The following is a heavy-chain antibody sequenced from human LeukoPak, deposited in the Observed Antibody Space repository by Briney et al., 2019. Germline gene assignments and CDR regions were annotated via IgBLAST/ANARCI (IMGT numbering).Heavy chain of an antibody. Sequence: GASVKVSCKASGYTFTSYGISWVRQAPGQGLEWMGGIIPIFGTANYAQKFQGRVTMTRDMSTSTVYMELSSLRSEDTAVYYCAREYYDFWITYWGQGTLVTVSS. CDR2: IIPIFGTA. CDR1: GYTFTSYG. D-gene: IGHD3-3*01. CDR3: AREYYDFWITY. V-gene: IGHV1-69*05. J-gene: IGHJ4*02.